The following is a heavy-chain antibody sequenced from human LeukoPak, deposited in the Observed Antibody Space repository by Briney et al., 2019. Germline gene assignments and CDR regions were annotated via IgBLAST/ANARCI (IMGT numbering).Heavy chain of an antibody. V-gene: IGHV1-69*13. J-gene: IGHJ6*02. CDR1: GGTFSSYA. CDR2: IIPIFGTA. Sequence: SVKASCKASGGTFSSYAISWVRQAPGQGLEWMGGIIPIFGTANYAQKFQGRVTITADESTSTAYMELSSLRSEDTAVYYCARDFRDIVATIRYYGMDVWGQGTTVTVSS. CDR3: ARDFRDIVATIRYYGMDV. D-gene: IGHD5-12*01.